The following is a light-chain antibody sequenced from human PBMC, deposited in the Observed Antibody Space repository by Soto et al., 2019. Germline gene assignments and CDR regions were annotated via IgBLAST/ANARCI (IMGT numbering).Light chain of an antibody. CDR2: KVN. J-gene: IGLJ1*01. Sequence: QSALTQPASVSGSPGQSITISCTGTSSDVGGPRQSPQIMIYKVNNRPSGVSDRFSGSKSGNTASLTISGLQAEDEADYYCNSYTSSNSCVFGTGTRSPS. CDR3: NSYTSSNSCV. CDR1: SSDVGG. V-gene: IGLV2-14*01.